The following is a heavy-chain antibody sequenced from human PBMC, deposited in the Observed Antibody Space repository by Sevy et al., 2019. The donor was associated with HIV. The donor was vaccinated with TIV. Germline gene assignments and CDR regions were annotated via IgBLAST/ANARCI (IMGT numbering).Heavy chain of an antibody. CDR1: GFTFSSAG. D-gene: IGHD6-19*01. CDR3: TRDYGSGYTFY. J-gene: IGHJ4*01. V-gene: IGHV3-33*01. Sequence: GGSLRLSCAASGFTFSSAGMHWVRQAPGMGLEWVAIIWYDGSKKYYADSVKGRFTISRDNSKNTVSLQMDSLRVEDTALYYCTRDYGSGYTFYWGHRTLVTVSS. CDR2: IWYDGSKK.